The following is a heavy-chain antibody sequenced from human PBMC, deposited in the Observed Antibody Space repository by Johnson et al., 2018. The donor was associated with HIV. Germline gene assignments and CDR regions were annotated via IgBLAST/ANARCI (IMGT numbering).Heavy chain of an antibody. CDR3: AREGAPDYYDSRGVGAFDI. Sequence: QEQLVESGGGVVQPGRSLRLSCAASGFTFSSYAMHWVRQAPGKGLEWVAVISYDGSNKYYADSVKGRFTISRDNSKNTLYLQMNSLRAEDTAVYYCAREGAPDYYDSRGVGAFDIWGQGTMVTVSS. CDR2: ISYDGSNK. V-gene: IGHV3-30-3*01. CDR1: GFTFSSYA. J-gene: IGHJ3*02. D-gene: IGHD3-22*01.